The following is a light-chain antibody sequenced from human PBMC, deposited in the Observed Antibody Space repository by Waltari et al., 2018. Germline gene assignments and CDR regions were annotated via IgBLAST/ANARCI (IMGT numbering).Light chain of an antibody. J-gene: IGKJ5*01. CDR1: QSLLENNGYNY. CDR3: MEGLQSVT. CDR2: LGS. Sequence: DIVMTQSPLSLPVTPGEPASISCRSSQSLLENNGYNYLDWYLQKPGQSPQILIYLGSNRASGVPDRFSGSGSGTDFTRKISRVEAEDAGVYYCMEGLQSVTFGQGTRLEIK. V-gene: IGKV2-28*01.